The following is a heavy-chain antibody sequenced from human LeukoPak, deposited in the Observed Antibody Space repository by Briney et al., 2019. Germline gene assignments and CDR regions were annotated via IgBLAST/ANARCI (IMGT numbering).Heavy chain of an antibody. Sequence: GASVKVSCKASGYTFTGYYMHWVRQAPGQGLEWMGRINPNSGGTNYAQKFQGRVTMTRDTSISTAYMKLSRLRSDDTAVYYCARDSYSSSWTPGRDYWGQGTLVTVSS. CDR1: GYTFTGYY. J-gene: IGHJ4*02. CDR2: INPNSGGT. V-gene: IGHV1-2*06. CDR3: ARDSYSSSWTPGRDY. D-gene: IGHD6-13*01.